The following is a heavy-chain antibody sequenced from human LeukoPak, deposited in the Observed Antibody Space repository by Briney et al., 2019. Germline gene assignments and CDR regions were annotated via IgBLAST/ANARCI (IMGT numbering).Heavy chain of an antibody. J-gene: IGHJ4*01. D-gene: IGHD6-19*01. V-gene: IGHV3-23*01. Sequence: GGSLRLSCAASGFTFSNSAMSWVRQSPGKGLEGFSTLSGSRITTYYAASVKGRLTISRDNSKNTLYLQMNSLRAEDTAVYYCAKGIYSSGWGYFDYWGHGTLVTVSS. CDR2: LSGSRITT. CDR3: AKGIYSSGWGYFDY. CDR1: GFTFSNSA.